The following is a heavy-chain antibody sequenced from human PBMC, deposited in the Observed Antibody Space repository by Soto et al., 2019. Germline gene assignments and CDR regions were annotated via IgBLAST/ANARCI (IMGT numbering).Heavy chain of an antibody. J-gene: IGHJ5*02. D-gene: IGHD6-13*01. V-gene: IGHV3-48*01. CDR2: ISSSSSTI. CDR3: ARHPERIAQIGWFDP. CDR1: GFTFSSYS. Sequence: EVQLVESGGGLVQPGGSLRLSCAASGFTFSSYSMNWVRQAPGKGLEWVSYISSSSSTIYYADSVKGRFTISRNNAKNSLSLQRNSQRAEDTAVYYCARHPERIAQIGWFDPWGQGTLVTVSS.